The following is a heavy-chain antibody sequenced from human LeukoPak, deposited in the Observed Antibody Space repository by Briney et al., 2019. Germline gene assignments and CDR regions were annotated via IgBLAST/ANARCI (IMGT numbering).Heavy chain of an antibody. D-gene: IGHD3-22*01. CDR3: ARDLIYYYDSSGYFHY. CDR1: GGTFSNYA. CDR2: IIPIFGTA. V-gene: IGHV1-69*06. J-gene: IGHJ4*02. Sequence: SVKVSCKASGGTFSNYAISWVRQAPGQGLEWMGGIIPIFGTANYAQKFRGRVTITADKSTSTAYMELSSLRSEDTAVYYCARDLIYYYDSSGYFHYWGQGTLVTVSS.